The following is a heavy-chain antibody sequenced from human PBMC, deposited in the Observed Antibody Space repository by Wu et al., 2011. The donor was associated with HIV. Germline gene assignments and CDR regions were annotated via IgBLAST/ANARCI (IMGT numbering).Heavy chain of an antibody. CDR2: ISAYNGNT. CDR3: ARAASAAGGDY. D-gene: IGHD2-15*01. CDR1: GYTFTNYG. J-gene: IGHJ4*02. Sequence: QVQLVQSGAEVKKPGASVKVSCKASGYTFTNYGISWVRQAPGQGLEWMGWISAYNGNTNYAQKLQGRLTMTRDTSISTAYMEMTRLQSDDTAVYYCARAASAAGGDYWGQGTPGHRLL. V-gene: IGHV1-18*01.